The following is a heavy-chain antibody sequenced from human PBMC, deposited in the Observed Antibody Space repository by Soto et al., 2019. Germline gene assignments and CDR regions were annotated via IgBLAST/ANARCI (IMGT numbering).Heavy chain of an antibody. CDR1: GGSISSGGYY. D-gene: IGHD4-17*01. CDR2: IYYSGRT. Sequence: PSETLSLTCTVSGGSISSGGYYWSWIRQHPGKGLEWIGYIYYSGRTYYNPSLKSRVTISVDTSKNQFSLKLSSVTAADTAVYYCARLYGIDAFDFWGKGTMVTVSS. CDR3: ARLYGIDAFDF. J-gene: IGHJ3*01. V-gene: IGHV4-31*03.